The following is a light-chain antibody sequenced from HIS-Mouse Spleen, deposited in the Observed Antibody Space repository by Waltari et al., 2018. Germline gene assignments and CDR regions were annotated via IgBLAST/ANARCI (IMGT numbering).Light chain of an antibody. CDR2: DVS. CDR3: CSYAGSYHYV. J-gene: IGLJ1*01. V-gene: IGLV2-11*01. CDR1: SSDVGGYNY. Sequence: QSALTQPRSVSGSPGQSVTISCTGTSSDVGGYNYVSWYQHHPGKAPKLMIYDVSKRPSGVPDRFSGYKSGNTASLTISGLQAEDEADYYCCSYAGSYHYVFGTGTKVTVL.